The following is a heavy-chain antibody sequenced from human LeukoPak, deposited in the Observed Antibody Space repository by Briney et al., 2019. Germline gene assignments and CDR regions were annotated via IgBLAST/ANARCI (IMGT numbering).Heavy chain of an antibody. CDR3: ARDLAAGGPCNY. Sequence: PGGSLRLSCAASGFTISGYWMSWVRQAPGKGLEWVANIKQDGSEKYYVDSVRGRFTISRDNAKNSLFLQMDSLRVEDTAVYYCARDLAAGGPCNYWGQGILVTVSS. D-gene: IGHD6-13*01. CDR2: IKQDGSEK. J-gene: IGHJ4*02. V-gene: IGHV3-7*01. CDR1: GFTISGYW.